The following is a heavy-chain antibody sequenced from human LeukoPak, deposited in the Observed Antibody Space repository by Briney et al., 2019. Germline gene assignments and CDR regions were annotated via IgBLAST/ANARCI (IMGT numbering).Heavy chain of an antibody. Sequence: PGGSLRLSCAASGFTVSSNYMSWVRQAPGKGLEWVSVVYSGGSTYYADSVKGRFTISRDNSKNTLYLQMNSLRAEDTAVYYCARVDYYYMVVWGKGTTVTVSS. V-gene: IGHV3-66*02. CDR1: GFTVSSNY. CDR2: VYSGGST. J-gene: IGHJ6*03. CDR3: ARVDYYYMVV.